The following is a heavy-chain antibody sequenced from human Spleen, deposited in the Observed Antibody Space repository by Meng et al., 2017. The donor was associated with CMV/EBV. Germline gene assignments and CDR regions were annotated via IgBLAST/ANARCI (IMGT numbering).Heavy chain of an antibody. J-gene: IGHJ4*02. CDR2: IGATAGGT. Sequence: GGFLRLSCAASGFTFTTYAMSWVRQAPGKGLEWVSSIGATAGGTYYADSVKGRFTISRDNAKNTLYLQMNSLRVEDTAVYYCAKYSAVGERLYYFDYWGQGTLVTVSS. V-gene: IGHV3-23*01. D-gene: IGHD2-21*01. CDR3: AKYSAVGERLYYFDY. CDR1: GFTFTTYA.